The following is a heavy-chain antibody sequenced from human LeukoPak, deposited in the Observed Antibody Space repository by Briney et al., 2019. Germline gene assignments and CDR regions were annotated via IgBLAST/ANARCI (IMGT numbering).Heavy chain of an antibody. D-gene: IGHD1-7*01. CDR1: GGTVSSYA. Sequence: GASVKVSCKASGGTVSSYAISWVRQAPGQGLEWMGRIIPILGIANYAQKFQGRVTITADKSTSTAYMELSSLRSEDTAVYYCAREGAITGTTSYWGQGTLVTVSS. CDR2: IIPILGIA. CDR3: AREGAITGTTSY. V-gene: IGHV1-69*04. J-gene: IGHJ4*02.